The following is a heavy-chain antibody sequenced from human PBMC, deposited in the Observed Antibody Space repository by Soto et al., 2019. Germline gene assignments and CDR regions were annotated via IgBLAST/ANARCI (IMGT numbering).Heavy chain of an antibody. V-gene: IGHV3-30*18. Sequence: GGSLRLSCVASGFTFNRYGMHWVRQAPGKGLEWVALISFDGSDKFYLDSVKGRFTLSRDNSKNTMFLQMNNLRSEDTALYYCAKDRTTGTQGLFYGLDVWGQGTTVTVSS. J-gene: IGHJ6*01. D-gene: IGHD4-4*01. CDR3: AKDRTTGTQGLFYGLDV. CDR1: GFTFNRYG. CDR2: ISFDGSDK.